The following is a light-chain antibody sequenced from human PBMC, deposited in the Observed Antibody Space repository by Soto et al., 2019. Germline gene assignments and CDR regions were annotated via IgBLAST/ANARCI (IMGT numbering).Light chain of an antibody. CDR3: SSYTSSSTDV. V-gene: IGLV2-8*01. J-gene: IGLJ1*01. Sequence: QSVLTQPPSASGSPGQSVTISCTGTTSDVGGYKYVSWYQQHPGKAPKLMIYEVSKRPSGVPDRFSGSKSGNTASLTVSGLQAEDEADYYCSSYTSSSTDVFGTGTKLTVL. CDR1: TSDVGGYKY. CDR2: EVS.